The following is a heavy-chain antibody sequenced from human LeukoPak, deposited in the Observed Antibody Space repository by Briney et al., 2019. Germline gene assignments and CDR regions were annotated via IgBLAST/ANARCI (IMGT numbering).Heavy chain of an antibody. CDR1: GGSISSGGYY. CDR3: ARARYSNPAWSYWYFDL. CDR2: IYYSGSS. J-gene: IGHJ2*01. Sequence: SQTLSLTCTVSGGSISSGGYYWSWIRQHPGKGLEWIGYIYYSGSSYYNPSLKSRVTISVDTSKNQFSLKLSSVTAADTAVYYCARARYSNPAWSYWYFDLWGRGTLVTVSS. V-gene: IGHV4-31*03. D-gene: IGHD4-11*01.